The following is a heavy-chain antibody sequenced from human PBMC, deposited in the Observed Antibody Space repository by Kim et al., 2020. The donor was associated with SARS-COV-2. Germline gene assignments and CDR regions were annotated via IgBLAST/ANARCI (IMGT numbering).Heavy chain of an antibody. Sequence: SETLSLTCTVSGGSISSGGYYWSWIRQHPGKGLEWIGYIYYSGSTYYNPSLKSRVTISVDTSKNQFSLKLSSVTAADTAVYYCASARDTMVRKRHTSWYFDLWGRGTLVTVSS. V-gene: IGHV4-31*03. D-gene: IGHD3-10*01. CDR3: ASARDTMVRKRHTSWYFDL. CDR1: GGSISSGGYY. J-gene: IGHJ2*01. CDR2: IYYSGST.